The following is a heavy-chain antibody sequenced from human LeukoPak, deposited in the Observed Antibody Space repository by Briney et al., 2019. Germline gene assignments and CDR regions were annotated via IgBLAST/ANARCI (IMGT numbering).Heavy chain of an antibody. D-gene: IGHD3-3*01. CDR1: GGSIDPSY. CDR2: VSTTGTT. CDR3: ARDPTALRPLEWHRVYYFDI. Sequence: SETLSLTCTVSGGSIDPSYWTWVRQAAGKGLEWIGRVSTTGTTNYNPALRSRLRMSVDTSKNHFSLELTSVTAADSAVYFCARDPTALRPLEWHRVYYFDIWGQGILITVAS. J-gene: IGHJ4*02. V-gene: IGHV4-4*07.